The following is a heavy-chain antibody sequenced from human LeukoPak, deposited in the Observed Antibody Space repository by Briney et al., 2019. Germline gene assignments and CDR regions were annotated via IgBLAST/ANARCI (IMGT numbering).Heavy chain of an antibody. J-gene: IGHJ5*02. D-gene: IGHD6-13*01. Sequence: GASVKVSCKASGYPFTGYYLHWVRQAPGQGLEWMGWINPNSGFTNYAQKFQGRVTMTRDTSISTAYMELSRLRSDDTAVYYCARVGRPWLAAAGRWFDPWGQGTLVTVSS. CDR2: INPNSGFT. CDR3: ARVGRPWLAAAGRWFDP. V-gene: IGHV1-2*02. CDR1: GYPFTGYY.